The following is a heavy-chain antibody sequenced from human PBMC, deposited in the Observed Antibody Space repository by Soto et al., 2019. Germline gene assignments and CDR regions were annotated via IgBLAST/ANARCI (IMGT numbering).Heavy chain of an antibody. J-gene: IGHJ6*02. D-gene: IGHD6-13*01. V-gene: IGHV4-59*01. CDR3: ARDFAAAGTSGYHYYGMDV. Sequence: LSLTCTVSGGSISSYYWSWIRQPPGKGLEWIGYIYYSGSTNYNPSLKSRVTISVDTSKNQFSLKLSSVTAADTAVYYCARDFAAAGTSGYHYYGMDVWGQGTTVTVSS. CDR1: GGSISSYY. CDR2: IYYSGST.